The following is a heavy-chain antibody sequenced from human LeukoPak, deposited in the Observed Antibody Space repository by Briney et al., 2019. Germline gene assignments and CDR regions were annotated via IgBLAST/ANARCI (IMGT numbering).Heavy chain of an antibody. V-gene: IGHV3-23*01. Sequence: GGSLRLSCAASGFTFSSYAMSWVRQAPGKGLEWVSAISGSGGSTYYADSVKGRFTISRDNSKNTLYLQMNSLRAEGTAVYYCAKDLRPLSWFDYWGQGTLVTVSS. CDR1: GFTFSSYA. CDR2: ISGSGGST. CDR3: AKDLRPLSWFDY. D-gene: IGHD6-6*01. J-gene: IGHJ4*02.